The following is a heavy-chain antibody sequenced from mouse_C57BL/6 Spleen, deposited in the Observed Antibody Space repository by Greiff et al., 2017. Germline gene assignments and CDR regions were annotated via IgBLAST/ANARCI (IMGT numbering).Heavy chain of an antibody. CDR3: VRQASSYYSNYDWYFDV. D-gene: IGHD2-5*01. Sequence: EVKLEESGGGLVQPKGSLKLSCAASGFTFNTYAMHWVRQAPGKGLEWVARIRSKSSNYATYYADSVKDRFTISRDDSQSMLYLQMNNLKTEDTAMYYCVRQASSYYSNYDWYFDVWGTGTTVTVSS. J-gene: IGHJ1*03. V-gene: IGHV10-3*01. CDR2: IRSKSSNYAT. CDR1: GFTFNTYA.